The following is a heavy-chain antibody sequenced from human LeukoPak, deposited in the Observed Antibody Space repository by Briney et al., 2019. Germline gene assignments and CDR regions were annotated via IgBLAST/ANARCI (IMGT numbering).Heavy chain of an antibody. D-gene: IGHD4-23*01. CDR3: ARDYGGSSPFDY. CDR2: ISPSGDIT. J-gene: IGHJ4*02. Sequence: GGTLRLSCAASGFIFSSHGMNWVRQAPGKGLEWVSGISPSGDITYYADSVKGRFTISRDNSKNTVYLQMNSLRAEDTAVYYCARDYGGSSPFDYWGQGTLVTVSS. CDR1: GFIFSSHG. V-gene: IGHV3-23*01.